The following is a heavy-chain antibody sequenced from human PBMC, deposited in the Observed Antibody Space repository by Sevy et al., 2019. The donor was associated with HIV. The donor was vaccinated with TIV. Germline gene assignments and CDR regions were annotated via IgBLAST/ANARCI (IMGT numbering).Heavy chain of an antibody. CDR2: TYYRSKWYN. J-gene: IGHJ6*02. D-gene: IGHD2-15*01. CDR3: ARSTGMVVAATDGMDV. Sequence: QSRTLSLTCAISGDSVSSNSAAWNWIRQSPSRALEWLGRTYYRSKWYNAYAVSVKSRITINPDTSKNQFSLQLNSVTPEDTAVYYCARSTGMVVAATDGMDVWGQGTTVTVSS. V-gene: IGHV6-1*01. CDR1: GDSVSSNSAA.